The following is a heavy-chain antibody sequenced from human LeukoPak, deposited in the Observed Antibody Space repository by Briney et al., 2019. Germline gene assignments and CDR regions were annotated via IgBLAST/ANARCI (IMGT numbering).Heavy chain of an antibody. CDR3: AREGDDTTFDY. D-gene: IGHD3-22*01. V-gene: IGHV1-2*02. CDR1: GYTFTGYY. J-gene: IGHJ4*02. CDR2: INPNSGGT. Sequence: ASVKVSCKAPGYTFTGYYMHWVRQAPGQGLEWMGWINPNSGGTSYAQKFQGRVTMTRDTSISTAYMELSRLRSDDTAVYYCAREGDDTTFDYWGQGTLVTVSS.